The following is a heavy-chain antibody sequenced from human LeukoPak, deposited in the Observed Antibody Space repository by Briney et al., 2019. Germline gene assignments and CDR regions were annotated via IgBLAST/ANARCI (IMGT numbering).Heavy chain of an antibody. CDR1: GYSISSGYY. CDR2: IYYTGNT. Sequence: SETLSLTCTVSGYSISSGYYWGWIRQPPGKGLEWIGSIYYTGNTYYNASLKSRVTISIDTSKNQFSLKLTSVTAADTAVYYCARENIVTPPDYWGRGALVTVSS. CDR3: ARENIVTPPDY. J-gene: IGHJ4*02. D-gene: IGHD2/OR15-2a*01. V-gene: IGHV4-38-2*02.